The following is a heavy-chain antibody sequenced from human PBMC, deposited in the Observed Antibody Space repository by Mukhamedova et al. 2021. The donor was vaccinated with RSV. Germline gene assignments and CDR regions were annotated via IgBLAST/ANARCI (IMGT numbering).Heavy chain of an antibody. D-gene: IGHD1-26*01. Sequence: VTISADKSISTAYLQWSSLKASDTAMYYCARSLVGGNSNFDYWGQGTLVTVSS. V-gene: IGHV5-10-1*01. J-gene: IGHJ4*02. CDR3: ARSLVGGNSNFDY.